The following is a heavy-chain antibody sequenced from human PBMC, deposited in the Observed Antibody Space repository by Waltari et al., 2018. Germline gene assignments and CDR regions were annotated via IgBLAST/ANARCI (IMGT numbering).Heavy chain of an antibody. CDR2: INHSGST. J-gene: IGHJ4*02. Sequence: QVQLQQWGAGLLKPSETLSLTCAVYGGSFSGYYWSWIRQPPGKGLEWSGEINHSGSTNYNPSLKSRVTISVDTSKNQFSLKLSSVTAADTAVYYCARGNSSSWFPPSFDYWGQGTLVTVSS. D-gene: IGHD6-13*01. CDR3: ARGNSSSWFPPSFDY. CDR1: GGSFSGYY. V-gene: IGHV4-34*01.